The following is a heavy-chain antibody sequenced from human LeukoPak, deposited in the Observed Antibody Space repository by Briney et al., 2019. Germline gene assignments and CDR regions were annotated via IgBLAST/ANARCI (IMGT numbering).Heavy chain of an antibody. CDR3: ARARWSSTGWFLGY. J-gene: IGHJ4*02. Sequence: PGGSLRLSCAASGFTFSSFWMHWVRQAPGKGLVWVSRVNPQGSETSYADSVKGRFTIPRDNAKDALHLQMDNLRAEDTAVYYCARARWSSTGWFLGYWGQGTLVTVSS. CDR1: GFTFSSFW. D-gene: IGHD6-19*01. CDR2: VNPQGSET. V-gene: IGHV3-74*01.